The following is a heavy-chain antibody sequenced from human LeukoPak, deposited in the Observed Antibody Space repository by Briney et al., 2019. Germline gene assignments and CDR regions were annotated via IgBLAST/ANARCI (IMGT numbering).Heavy chain of an antibody. CDR2: ISAYNGNT. J-gene: IGHJ6*02. D-gene: IGHD2-8*01. CDR1: GYTFNSYG. V-gene: IGHV1-18*01. CDR3: ARDNGNYYYYYAMDV. Sequence: ASVKVSCKASGYTFNSYGISWVRQAPGQGLEWMGWISAYNGNTNYAQKLQGRVTMTTDTSTNTAYMELRSLRSDDTAVYYCARDNGNYYYYYAMDVWRQGTTVTVSS.